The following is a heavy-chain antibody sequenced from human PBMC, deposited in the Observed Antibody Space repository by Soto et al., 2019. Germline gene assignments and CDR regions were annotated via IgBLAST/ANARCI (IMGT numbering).Heavy chain of an antibody. V-gene: IGHV3-23*01. CDR3: AKDQQWHGVNARGGHDY. CDR2: ISGSGGST. D-gene: IGHD6-19*01. CDR1: GFTFSSYA. J-gene: IGHJ4*02. Sequence: GGSLRLSCAASGFTFSSYAMSWVRQAPGKGLEWVSAISGSGGSTYYADSVKGRFTISRDNSKNTLYLQMNSLRAEDTGVYYCAKDQQWHGVNARGGHDYWGQGTLVTVSS.